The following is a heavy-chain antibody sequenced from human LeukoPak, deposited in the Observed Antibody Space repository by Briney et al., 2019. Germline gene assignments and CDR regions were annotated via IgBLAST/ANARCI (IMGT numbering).Heavy chain of an antibody. D-gene: IGHD3-10*01. CDR1: GGSIRSSYYY. V-gene: IGHV4-39*07. Sequence: PSETLSLTCTVSGGSIRSSYYYWGWIRQPPGKGLEWIGSIYDSGSTYYNPSLKSRVTKSVDTSKNQFSLKLSSVTAVDTAVYYCARKENVYYYFDYWGQGTLVTVSS. CDR2: IYDSGST. CDR3: ARKENVYYYFDY. J-gene: IGHJ4*02.